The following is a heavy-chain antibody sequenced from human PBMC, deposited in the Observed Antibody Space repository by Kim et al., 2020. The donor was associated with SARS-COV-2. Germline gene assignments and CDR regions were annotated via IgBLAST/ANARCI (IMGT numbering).Heavy chain of an antibody. Sequence: SETLSLTCTVSGGSISSYYWSWIRQPPGKGLEWIGYIYYSGSTNYNPSLKSRVTISVDTSKNQFSLKLSSVTAADTAVYYCARDSRLPYGSGSLFFDYWGQGTLVTVSS. CDR3: ARDSRLPYGSGSLFFDY. D-gene: IGHD3-10*01. CDR2: IYYSGST. J-gene: IGHJ4*02. V-gene: IGHV4-59*01. CDR1: GGSISSYY.